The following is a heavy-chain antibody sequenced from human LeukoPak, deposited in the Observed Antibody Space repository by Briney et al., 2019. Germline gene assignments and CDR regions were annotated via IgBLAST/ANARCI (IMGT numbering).Heavy chain of an antibody. V-gene: IGHV3-30-3*01. J-gene: IGHJ4*02. CDR2: ISYDGSNK. CDR1: GFTFSSYA. D-gene: IGHD1-26*01. CDR3: ARGSGSYWAPDY. Sequence: GGSLRLSCAASGFTFSSYAMHWVRQAPGQGLEWVAVISYDGSNKCYADSVKGRFTISRDNSKNTLYLQMNSLRAEDTAVYYCARGSGSYWAPDYWGQGTLVTVSS.